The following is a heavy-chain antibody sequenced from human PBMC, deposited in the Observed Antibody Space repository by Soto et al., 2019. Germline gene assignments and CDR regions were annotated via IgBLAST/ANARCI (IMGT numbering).Heavy chain of an antibody. V-gene: IGHV1-18*01. CDR3: ARDLPDIAASIFYYYGMDV. J-gene: IGHJ6*02. CDR1: GYTFTSYG. Sequence: ASVKVSCKASGYTFTSYGISWVRQAPGQGLEWMGWISAYNGNTNYAQKLQGRVTMTTDTSTSTAYMELRSLRSDDTAVYYCARDLPDIAASIFYYYGMDVWGQGTTVTVSS. D-gene: IGHD6-13*01. CDR2: ISAYNGNT.